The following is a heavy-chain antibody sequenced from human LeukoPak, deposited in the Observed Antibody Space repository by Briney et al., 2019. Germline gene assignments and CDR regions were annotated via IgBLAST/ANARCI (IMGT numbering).Heavy chain of an antibody. V-gene: IGHV3-13*04. Sequence: GGSLRLSCAASGFTFSNYDMHWVRQATGTGLEWVSVIGTAGNTYYADSVKGRFTISRENGKNSLYLQMNSLRAEDTAVYYCARGSLSGGYGAYDIWGQGTMVTDSS. CDR2: IGTAGNT. J-gene: IGHJ3*02. CDR1: GFTFSNYD. D-gene: IGHD5-18*01. CDR3: ARGSLSGGYGAYDI.